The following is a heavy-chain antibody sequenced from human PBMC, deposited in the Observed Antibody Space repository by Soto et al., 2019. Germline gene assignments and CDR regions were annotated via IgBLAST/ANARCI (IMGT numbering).Heavy chain of an antibody. CDR2: INPNSGGT. V-gene: IGHV1-2*04. D-gene: IGHD6-13*01. J-gene: IGHJ6*03. Sequence: GASVKVSCKASGYTFTGYYMHWVRQAPGQGLEWMGWINPNSGGTNYAQKFQGWVTMTRDTSISTAYMELSRLRSDDTAVYYCARSGSSSWYYRLDYYYMDVWGKGTTVTVSS. CDR3: ARSGSSSWYYRLDYYYMDV. CDR1: GYTFTGYY.